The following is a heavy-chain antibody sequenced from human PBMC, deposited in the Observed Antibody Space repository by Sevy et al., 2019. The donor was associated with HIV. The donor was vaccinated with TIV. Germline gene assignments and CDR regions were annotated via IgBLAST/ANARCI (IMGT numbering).Heavy chain of an antibody. D-gene: IGHD1-26*01. Sequence: GGSLRLSCAASGFTFSSYGMHWVRQAPGKGLEWVAVISYDGSNKYYADSVKGRFTISRDNSKNTLYLQMNSLRAEDTAVYYCAKDRWGWELLHYFDYWGQGTLVTVSS. V-gene: IGHV3-30*18. CDR2: ISYDGSNK. CDR3: AKDRWGWELLHYFDY. J-gene: IGHJ4*02. CDR1: GFTFSSYG.